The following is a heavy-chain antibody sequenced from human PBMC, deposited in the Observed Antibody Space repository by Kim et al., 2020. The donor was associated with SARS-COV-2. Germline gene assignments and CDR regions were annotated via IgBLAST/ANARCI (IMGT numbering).Heavy chain of an antibody. J-gene: IGHJ4*02. CDR2: T. V-gene: IGHV4-31*02. CDR3: ARDLYGSYFDY. Sequence: TYSNPSLKSRVTISVDTSKNQFSLKLSSVTAADTAVYYCARDLYGSYFDYWGQGTLVTVSS. D-gene: IGHD3-10*01.